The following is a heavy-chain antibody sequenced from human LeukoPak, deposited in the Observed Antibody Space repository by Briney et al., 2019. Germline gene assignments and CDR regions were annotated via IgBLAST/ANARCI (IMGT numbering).Heavy chain of an antibody. D-gene: IGHD3-10*01. Sequence: ASVKVSCKASGYTFTNYGISWVRQAPGQGLEWMGWISGYNGNTDYAQKFQGRVTTTTDTSTSTAYMDLRSLRSDDTAVYYCARDHDVSLVRTYYFDFWGQGTLVTVSS. CDR1: GYTFTNYG. CDR2: ISGYNGNT. CDR3: ARDHDVSLVRTYYFDF. V-gene: IGHV1-18*01. J-gene: IGHJ4*02.